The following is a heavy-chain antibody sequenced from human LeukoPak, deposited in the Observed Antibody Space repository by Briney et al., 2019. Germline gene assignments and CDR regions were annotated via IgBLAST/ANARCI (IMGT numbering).Heavy chain of an antibody. CDR1: GYCRDSYW. Sequence: GESLMICCKGSGYCRDSYWIWLGRQMPGKGLEWMGRIDPSDSYTNYSPSFQGHVTISADKSISTAYLQWSSRKASDTAMYYCARTTTRPGMAPEYVPPGSQGRLVTVSS. D-gene: IGHD5-18*01. CDR3: ARTTTRPGMAPEYVPP. V-gene: IGHV5-10-1*01. CDR2: IDPSDSYT. J-gene: IGHJ1*01.